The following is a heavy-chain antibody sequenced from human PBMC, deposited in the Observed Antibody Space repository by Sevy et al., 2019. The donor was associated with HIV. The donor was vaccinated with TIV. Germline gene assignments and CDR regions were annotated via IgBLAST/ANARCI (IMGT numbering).Heavy chain of an antibody. J-gene: IGHJ3*01. CDR1: GFTFSNYG. CDR3: GIGGRATDSSFDL. CDR2: VSYDGSTK. D-gene: IGHD4-4*01. Sequence: GGSLRLSCAASGFTFSNYGMHWVRQAPGKGLEWVAVVSYDGSTKYYADFVKGRFTISRDNSKNTVYLQMNTLRTDDTAVFCCGIGGRATDSSFDLWGQGTLVTVSS. V-gene: IGHV3-30*03.